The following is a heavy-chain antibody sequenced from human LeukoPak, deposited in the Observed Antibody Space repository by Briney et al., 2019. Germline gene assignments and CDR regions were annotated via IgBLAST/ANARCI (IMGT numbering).Heavy chain of an antibody. CDR3: ARYRLVWLPAPVFDY. V-gene: IGHV3-30*02. D-gene: IGHD5-24*01. Sequence: GGSLRLSCAASQFTFSSYGMHWVRQVPGKGLEWVAFIRHNASATNYADSVKGRFTISRDNAKNLLYLQMNSLRAEDTAMYYCARYRLVWLPAPVFDYWGQGTLVTVSS. CDR1: QFTFSSYG. CDR2: IRHNASAT. J-gene: IGHJ4*02.